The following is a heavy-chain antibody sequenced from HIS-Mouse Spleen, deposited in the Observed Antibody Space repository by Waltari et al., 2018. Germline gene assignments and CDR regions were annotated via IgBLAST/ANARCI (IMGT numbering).Heavy chain of an antibody. CDR2: IYWDDDK. V-gene: IGHV2-5*02. CDR3: ARRGYSSSWYQH. D-gene: IGHD6-13*01. CDR1: GFSLSTSGVG. Sequence: QITLKESGPTLVKPTQTLTLTCTFSGFSLSTSGVGVGWIRQPPGKALEWLALIYWDDDKPYRPSLKNRLTITKDTSKNQVVLTMTNMDPADTATYYCARRGYSSSWYQHWGQGTLVTVSS. J-gene: IGHJ1*01.